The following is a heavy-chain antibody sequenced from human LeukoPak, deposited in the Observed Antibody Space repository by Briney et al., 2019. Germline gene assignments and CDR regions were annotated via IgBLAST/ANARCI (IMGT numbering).Heavy chain of an antibody. D-gene: IGHD5-12*01. Sequence: SVKLSCKASGGTFSSYAISWVRQAPGQGLEWMGGIIPIFGTANYAQKFQGRVTITADESTSTAYMELSSLRSEDTAVYYCARDGIRYSGYDSFDYWGQGTLVTVSS. V-gene: IGHV1-69*13. CDR2: IIPIFGTA. J-gene: IGHJ4*02. CDR3: ARDGIRYSGYDSFDY. CDR1: GGTFSSYA.